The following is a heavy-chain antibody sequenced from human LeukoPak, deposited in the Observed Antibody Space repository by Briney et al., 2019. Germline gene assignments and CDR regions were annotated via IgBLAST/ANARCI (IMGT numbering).Heavy chain of an antibody. D-gene: IGHD4-17*01. Sequence: GGSLRLSCAASGFTFSSYAMSWVRQAPGKGLEWVSAISGSGGSTYYADSVKGRFTISRDNSKNTLYLQMNSLRAEDTAVYYCAKYGDYDLWTDIDYWGQGTLATVSS. CDR3: AKYGDYDLWTDIDY. J-gene: IGHJ4*02. CDR2: ISGSGGST. V-gene: IGHV3-23*01. CDR1: GFTFSSYA.